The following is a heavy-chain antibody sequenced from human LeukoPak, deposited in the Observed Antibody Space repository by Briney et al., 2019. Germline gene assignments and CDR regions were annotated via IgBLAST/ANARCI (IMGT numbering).Heavy chain of an antibody. CDR3: AVVAGTNAFDI. D-gene: IGHD6-19*01. V-gene: IGHV3-30*03. J-gene: IGHJ3*02. Sequence: PGGSLRLSCAASGFTFSSYGMHWVRQAPGKGLEWVAVISYDGSNKYYADSVKGRFTISRDNSKNTLYLQMNSLRAEDTAVYYCAVVAGTNAFDIWGQGTMVTVS. CDR2: ISYDGSNK. CDR1: GFTFSSYG.